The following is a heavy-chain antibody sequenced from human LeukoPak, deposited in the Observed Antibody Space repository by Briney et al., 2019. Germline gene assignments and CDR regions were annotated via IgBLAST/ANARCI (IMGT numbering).Heavy chain of an antibody. CDR1: GGTFSSYA. V-gene: IGHV1-69*01. CDR2: IIPIFGTA. Sequence: GASVKVSCTASGGTFSSYAISWVRQAPGHGLEWMGGIIPIFGTANYAQKFQGRVTIPADESTTTAYMELSSLRSEDTAVYYCARADSTSNWFDPWGQGTLVTVSS. CDR3: ARADSTSNWFDP. D-gene: IGHD5/OR15-5a*01. J-gene: IGHJ5*02.